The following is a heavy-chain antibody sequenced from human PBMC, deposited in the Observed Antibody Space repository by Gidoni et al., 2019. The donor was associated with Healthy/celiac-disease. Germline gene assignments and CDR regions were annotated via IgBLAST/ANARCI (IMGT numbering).Heavy chain of an antibody. CDR2: IIPIFGTA. J-gene: IGHJ4*02. CDR3: ARTKHILTEPPSCFDY. V-gene: IGHV1-69*01. Sequence: QVQLVQSGAEVKKPGSSVKVSCKASGGTFSSYAISWVRQAPGQGLEWMGGIIPIFGTASYAQKFQGRVTITADESTSTAYMELSSLRSEDTAVYYCARTKHILTEPPSCFDYWGQGTLVTVSS. CDR1: GGTFSSYA. D-gene: IGHD3-9*01.